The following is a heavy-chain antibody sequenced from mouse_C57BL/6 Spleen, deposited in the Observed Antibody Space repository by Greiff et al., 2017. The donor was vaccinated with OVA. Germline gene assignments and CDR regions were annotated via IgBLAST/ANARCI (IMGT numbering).Heavy chain of an antibody. V-gene: IGHV1-22*01. CDR1: GYTFTDYN. Sequence: EVQLQQSGPELVKPGASVKMSCKASGYTFTDYNMHWVKQSHGKSLEWIGYINPNNGGTSYNQKFKGKATLTVNKSSSTAYMELRSLTSEDSAVYYCARWGTVVEGWYFDVWGTGTTVTVSS. CDR2: INPNNGGT. D-gene: IGHD1-1*01. J-gene: IGHJ1*03. CDR3: ARWGTVVEGWYFDV.